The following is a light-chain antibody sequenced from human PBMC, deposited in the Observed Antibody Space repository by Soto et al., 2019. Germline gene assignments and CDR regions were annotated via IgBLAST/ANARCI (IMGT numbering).Light chain of an antibody. CDR2: GAS. CDR3: QQYNNWPRT. V-gene: IGKV3-15*01. J-gene: IGKJ1*01. Sequence: IVMTQSLATLSVSPGERATLSCRASQSVSNNLAWYQQKPGQAPRLLIYGASTRATGIPARFSGSGSGTELTLTISSLQSEDFALYYCQQYNNWPRTFGQGTKVDIK. CDR1: QSVSNN.